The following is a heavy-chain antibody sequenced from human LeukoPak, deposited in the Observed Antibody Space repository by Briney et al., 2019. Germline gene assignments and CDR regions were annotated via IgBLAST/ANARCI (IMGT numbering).Heavy chain of an antibody. CDR2: IWYDGNNK. D-gene: IGHD2-15*01. V-gene: IGHV3-33*01. J-gene: IGHJ5*02. Sequence: GRPLRLSCSASGFAFNTYAMHWVRQAPGKGLEWVATIWYDGNNKYYADSVQGRFTISRDNSKNTLYLRMSSLRAEDTALYYCVRDYSKRDGPDNWFDPWGQGTLVTVSS. CDR3: VRDYSKRDGPDNWFDP. CDR1: GFAFNTYA.